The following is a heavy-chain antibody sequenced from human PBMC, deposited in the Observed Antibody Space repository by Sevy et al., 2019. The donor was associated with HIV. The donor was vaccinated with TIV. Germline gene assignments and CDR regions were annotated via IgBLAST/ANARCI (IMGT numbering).Heavy chain of an antibody. CDR1: GFTLSSFS. J-gene: IGHJ4*02. D-gene: IGHD2-21*02. CDR3: AREPSPGITAIQDY. CDR2: INSRSTYI. V-gene: IGHV3-21*01. Sequence: GGSLRLSCAASGFTLSSFSMSWVRQAPGKGLEWVASINSRSTYIYHADPVKGRFTISRDNAKNSLYLQMNSLRAEDTAVYYCAREPSPGITAIQDYWGPGTLVISPQ.